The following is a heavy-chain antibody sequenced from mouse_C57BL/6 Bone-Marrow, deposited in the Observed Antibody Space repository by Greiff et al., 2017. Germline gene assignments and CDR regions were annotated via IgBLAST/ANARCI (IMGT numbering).Heavy chain of an antibody. J-gene: IGHJ4*01. V-gene: IGHV5-4*03. CDR1: GFTFSSYA. CDR2: ISDGGCYT. D-gene: IGHD1-1*01. Sequence: EVMLVESGGGLVKPGGSLKLSCAASGFTFSSYAMSWVRQTPEKRLEWVATISDGGCYTYYPDNVKGRFTISRDNAKNNLYLQMSHLKSEDTAMYYSARLYGRSYDNTMNDWGQRTSVTVSS. CDR3: ARLYGRSYDNTMND.